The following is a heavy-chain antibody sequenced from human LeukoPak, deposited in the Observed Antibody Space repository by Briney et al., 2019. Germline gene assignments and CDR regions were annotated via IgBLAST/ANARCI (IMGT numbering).Heavy chain of an antibody. CDR1: GHTFTNYG. V-gene: IGHV1-18*01. CDR3: ARDHGDYPIPFG. D-gene: IGHD4-17*01. J-gene: IGHJ4*02. Sequence: ASVKVSCKASGHTFTNYGITWVRQAPGHGLEWMGWISAYTGNTNYAQNLQDRVTMTTDTSTSTAYMELRSLRSDDTAVYYCARDHGDYPIPFGWGQGTLVTVSS. CDR2: ISAYTGNT.